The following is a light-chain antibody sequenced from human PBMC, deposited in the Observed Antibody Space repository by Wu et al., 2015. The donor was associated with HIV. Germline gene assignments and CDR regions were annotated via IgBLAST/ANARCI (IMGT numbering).Light chain of an antibody. Sequence: ESVLTQSPGTLSLSPGERVTLSCRASQSVSTYLAWYQQKPGQAPRLLIYDASTRATGIPDRFSGSGSGTDFTLTISRLEPEDFAVYCCQQYGSSPPYSFGQGTKLEI. V-gene: IGKV3-20*01. CDR3: QQYGSSPPYS. J-gene: IGKJ2*03. CDR1: QSVSTY. CDR2: DAS.